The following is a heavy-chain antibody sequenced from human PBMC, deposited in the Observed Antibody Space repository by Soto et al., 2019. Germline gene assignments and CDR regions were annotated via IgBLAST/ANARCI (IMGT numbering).Heavy chain of an antibody. D-gene: IGHD3-3*01. J-gene: IGHJ4*02. CDR3: AKSARITIFGVVPN. V-gene: IGHV3-30*18. CDR2: ISYDGSNK. Sequence: PGGSLRLSCAASGFTFSSYGMHWVRQDPGKGLEWVAVISYDGSNKYYADSVKGRFTISRDNSKNTLYLQMNSLRAEDTAVYYCAKSARITIFGVVPNWGQGTLVTVSS. CDR1: GFTFSSYG.